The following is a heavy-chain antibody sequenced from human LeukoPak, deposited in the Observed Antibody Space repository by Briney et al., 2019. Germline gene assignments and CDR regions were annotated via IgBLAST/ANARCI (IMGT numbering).Heavy chain of an antibody. Sequence: GGSLRLSCVDSGFTFTNAWMSWVRQAPGKGLEWIGRIKSKTDGETTNYAESVRGRFTISRDDSKSAVYLQMNSLKIGDTAVYYCTTDLGTYYHGSQRLIPIDYWGQGTLVTVSS. CDR3: TTDLGTYYHGSQRLIPIDY. CDR2: IKSKTDGETT. V-gene: IGHV3-15*01. CDR1: GFTFTNAW. D-gene: IGHD3-10*01. J-gene: IGHJ4*02.